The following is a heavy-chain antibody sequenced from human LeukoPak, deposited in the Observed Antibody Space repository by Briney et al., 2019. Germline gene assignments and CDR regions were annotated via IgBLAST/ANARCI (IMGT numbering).Heavy chain of an antibody. J-gene: IGHJ5*02. CDR2: IYTSGST. D-gene: IGHD3-3*01. CDR1: GGSISSGSYY. Sequence: SETLSLTCTVSGGSISSGSYYWSWIRQPAGKGQEWIGRIYTSGSTNYNPSLKSRVTISVDTSKNQFSLKLSSVTAADTAVYYCAGSKVLRFLEWKRGNWFDPWGQGTLVTVSS. CDR3: AGSKVLRFLEWKRGNWFDP. V-gene: IGHV4-61*02.